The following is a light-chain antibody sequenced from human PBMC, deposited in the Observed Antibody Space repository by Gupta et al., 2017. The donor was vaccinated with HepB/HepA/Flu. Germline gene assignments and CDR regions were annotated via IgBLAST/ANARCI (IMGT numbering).Light chain of an antibody. CDR3: QQDGHPSAIT. J-gene: IGKJ4*01. V-gene: IGKV3-20*01. CDR1: QIVGNY. Sequence: VLTQSPGTLSLSPGQRATLSCRASQIVGNYLAWYQQKPGQSPRLLIYNAFRRATGVPDRFSRGGPGTDFTLTIYRLEPQDFAEYYCQQDGHPSAITLGRGTKVEIK. CDR2: NAF.